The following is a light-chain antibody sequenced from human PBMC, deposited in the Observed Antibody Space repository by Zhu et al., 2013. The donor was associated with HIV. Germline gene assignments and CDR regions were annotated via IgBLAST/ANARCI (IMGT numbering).Light chain of an antibody. V-gene: IGKV3-20*01. Sequence: EIVLTQSPGTLSLSPGETVTLSCRASQSVSTKSVAWYQQKPGQAPRLLIYGALTRATGTPDRFSGSGSETDFTLTISRLEPEDFAVYYCQQYGNSPWTFGQGTKVEIK. CDR1: QSVSTKS. CDR2: GAL. CDR3: QQYGNSPWT. J-gene: IGKJ1*01.